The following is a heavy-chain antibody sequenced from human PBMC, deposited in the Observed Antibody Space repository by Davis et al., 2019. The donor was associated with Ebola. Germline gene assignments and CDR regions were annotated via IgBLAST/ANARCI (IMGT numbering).Heavy chain of an antibody. J-gene: IGHJ2*01. V-gene: IGHV4-34*01. Sequence: PSETLSPTCAVHGGSFSGYYWSWIRQPPGKGLEWIGEINHSGITNYNPSLKSRVTISVDTSKNQFSLKLSSVTAADTAVYYCARDTTGTFNWYFDLWGRGTLVTVSS. CDR1: GGSFSGYY. D-gene: IGHD1-1*01. CDR2: INHSGIT. CDR3: ARDTTGTFNWYFDL.